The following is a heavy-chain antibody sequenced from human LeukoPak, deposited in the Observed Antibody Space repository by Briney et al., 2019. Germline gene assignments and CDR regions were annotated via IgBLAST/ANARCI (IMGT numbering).Heavy chain of an antibody. Sequence: GASVKVSCKASGYTFTGYYMHWVRQAPGQGLEWMGWINPNSGGTNYAQKFQGRVTMTRDTSIGTAYMELSRLRSDDTAVYYCARWEELGYCSSTSCYTSDYWGQGTLVTVSS. CDR1: GYTFTGYY. CDR3: ARWEELGYCSSTSCYTSDY. D-gene: IGHD2-2*02. V-gene: IGHV1-2*02. J-gene: IGHJ4*02. CDR2: INPNSGGT.